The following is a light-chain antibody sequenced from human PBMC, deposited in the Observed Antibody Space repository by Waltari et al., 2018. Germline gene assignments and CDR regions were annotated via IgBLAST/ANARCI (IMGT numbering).Light chain of an antibody. V-gene: IGKV3-15*01. CDR3: QQYNDWPRT. J-gene: IGKJ1*01. Sequence: EVVMTQSPATLSVSPGESATLSCRASQYVNIHLDWYQQKPGQAPRLLIYAASTRATGVPARFSGSGSETDFTLTISSLQSEDFAVYYCQQYNDWPRTFGLGTKVEIK. CDR1: QYVNIH. CDR2: AAS.